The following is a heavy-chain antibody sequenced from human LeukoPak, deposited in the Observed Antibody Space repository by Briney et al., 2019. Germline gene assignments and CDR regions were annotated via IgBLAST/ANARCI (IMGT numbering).Heavy chain of an antibody. D-gene: IGHD2-2*01. CDR1: GFTFDDYA. CDR3: AKTTSRHYYYYYMDV. CDR2: ISWDGGST. J-gene: IGHJ6*03. V-gene: IGHV3-43D*03. Sequence: PGESLRLSCAASGFTFDDYAMHWVRQAPGKGLEWVSLISWDGGSTYYADSVKGRFTISRDNSKNSLYLQMNSLRAEDTALYYCAKTTSRHYYYYYMDVWGKGTTVTVSS.